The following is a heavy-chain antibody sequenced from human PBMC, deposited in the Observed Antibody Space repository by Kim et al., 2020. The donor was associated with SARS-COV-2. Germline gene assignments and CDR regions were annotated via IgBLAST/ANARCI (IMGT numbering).Heavy chain of an antibody. CDR3: ARPKQWLVTITFDAFDI. CDR2: IYYSGST. V-gene: IGHV4-39*01. CDR1: GGSISSSSYY. D-gene: IGHD6-19*01. Sequence: SETLSLTCTVSGGSISSSSYYWGWIRQPPGKGLEWIGSIYYSGSTYYNPSLKSRVTISVDTSKNQFSLKLSSVTAADTAVYYCARPKQWLVTITFDAFDIWGQGTMVTVSS. J-gene: IGHJ3*02.